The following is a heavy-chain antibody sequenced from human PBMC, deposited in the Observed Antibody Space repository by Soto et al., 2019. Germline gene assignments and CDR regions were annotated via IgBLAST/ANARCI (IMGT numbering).Heavy chain of an antibody. CDR3: ARDLRITMVRGVSLGYYYYYGMDV. CDR1: GFTFSSYW. V-gene: IGHV3-7*03. D-gene: IGHD3-10*01. J-gene: IGHJ6*02. CDR2: IKQDGSEK. Sequence: GGSLRLSCAASGFTFSSYWMSWVRQAPGKGLEWVANIKQDGSEKYYVDSVKGRFTISRDNAKNSLYLQMNSLRAEDTAVYYCARDLRITMVRGVSLGYYYYYGMDVWGQGTTVTVSS.